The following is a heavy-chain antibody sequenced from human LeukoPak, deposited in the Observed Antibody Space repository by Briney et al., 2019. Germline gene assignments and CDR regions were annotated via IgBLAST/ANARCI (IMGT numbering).Heavy chain of an antibody. CDR1: GFTFSSYS. CDR3: AKALVDGLFDY. CDR2: ISSSSSYI. V-gene: IGHV3-21*01. Sequence: PGGSLRLSCAASGFTFSSYSMNWVRQAPGKGLEWVSSISSSSSYIYYADSAKGRFTISRDNSKNTLYLQMNSLRAEDTAVYYCAKALVDGLFDYWGQGTLVTVSS. J-gene: IGHJ4*02. D-gene: IGHD3/OR15-3a*01.